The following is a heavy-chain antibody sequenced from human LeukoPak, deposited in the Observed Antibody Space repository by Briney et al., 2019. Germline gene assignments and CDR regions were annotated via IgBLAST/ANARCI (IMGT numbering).Heavy chain of an antibody. V-gene: IGHV4-30-4*07. CDR1: GGSISSGGYS. CDR3: ARHSTAIWYFDL. Sequence: SETLSLTCAVSGGSISSGGYSWSWIRQPPGKGLEWIGYIYYSGSTYYNPSLKSRVTISLDTSKNQFSLKLSSVTAADTAVYFCARHSTAIWYFDLWGRGTLVTVSS. CDR2: IYYSGST. D-gene: IGHD2-21*01. J-gene: IGHJ2*01.